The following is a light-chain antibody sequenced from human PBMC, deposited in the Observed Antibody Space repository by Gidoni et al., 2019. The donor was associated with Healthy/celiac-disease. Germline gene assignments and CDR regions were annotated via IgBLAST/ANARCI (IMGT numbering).Light chain of an antibody. J-gene: IGKJ4*01. CDR2: GAS. Sequence: EIVMTQSPAPLSVSPGERATLPCRASQSVSSNLAWYQQKPGQAPRLLIYGASTRATGIPARFSGSGSGTEFTLTISSLQSEDFAVYYCQQYNNWPPLTFGGXTKVEIK. V-gene: IGKV3-15*01. CDR1: QSVSSN. CDR3: QQYNNWPPLT.